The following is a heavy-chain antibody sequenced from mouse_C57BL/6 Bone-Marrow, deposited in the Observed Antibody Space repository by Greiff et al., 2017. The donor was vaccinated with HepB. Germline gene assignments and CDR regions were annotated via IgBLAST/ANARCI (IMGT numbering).Heavy chain of an antibody. CDR3: ARHTGYDFDY. CDR2: ISSGGSYT. Sequence: DVKLQESGGDLVKPGGSLKLSCAASGFTFSSYGMSWVRQTPDKRLEWVATISSGGSYTYYPDSVKGRFTISRDNAKNTLYLQMSSLKSEDTAMYYCARHTGYDFDYWGQGTTLTVSS. D-gene: IGHD2-2*01. V-gene: IGHV5-6*02. CDR1: GFTFSSYG. J-gene: IGHJ2*01.